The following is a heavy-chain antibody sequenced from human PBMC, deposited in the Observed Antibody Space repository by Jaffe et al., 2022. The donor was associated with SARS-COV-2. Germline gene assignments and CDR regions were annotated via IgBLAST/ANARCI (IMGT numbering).Heavy chain of an antibody. CDR3: ARDDCSSTSCPVTPRYYYYYGMDV. CDR1: GYTFTSYA. D-gene: IGHD2-2*01. V-gene: IGHV7-4-1*02. CDR2: INTNTGNP. J-gene: IGHJ6*02. Sequence: QVQLVQSGSELKKPGASVKVSCKASGYTFTSYAMNWVRQAPGQGLEWMGWINTNTGNPTYAQGFTGRFVFSLDTSVSTAYLQISSLKAEDTAVYYCARDDCSSTSCPVTPRYYYYYGMDVWGQGTTVTVSS.